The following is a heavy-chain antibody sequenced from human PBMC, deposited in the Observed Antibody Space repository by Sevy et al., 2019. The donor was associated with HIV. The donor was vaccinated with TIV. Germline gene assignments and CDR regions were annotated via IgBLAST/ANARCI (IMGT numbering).Heavy chain of an antibody. Sequence: SETLSLTCTVSGGSITSLYWNWIRQPPGKGLEWIANIYYNGHINYSPTLKSRVTLSLDTSKNQFSLRLSSVTAADTAMYYCAGENAWGRGYSWGQGTLVTVSS. CDR2: IYYNGHI. J-gene: IGHJ4*02. D-gene: IGHD1-26*01. CDR3: AGENAWGRGYS. CDR1: GGSITSLY. V-gene: IGHV4-59*08.